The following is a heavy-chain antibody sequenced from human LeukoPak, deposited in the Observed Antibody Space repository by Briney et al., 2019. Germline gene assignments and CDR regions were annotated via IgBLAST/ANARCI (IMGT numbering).Heavy chain of an antibody. V-gene: IGHV4-34*01. J-gene: IGHJ6*03. CDR3: ARDVGIEATFSKYYYMDV. D-gene: IGHD5-12*01. Sequence: SETLSLTCAVYGGSFSGYSWTWIRQPPGKGLEWIAEINHSGSTDYNPSLQSRVSISLDTSKNQFSLKVNSVTAADTAVYYCARDVGIEATFSKYYYMDVWGKGTTVTISS. CDR1: GGSFSGYS. CDR2: INHSGST.